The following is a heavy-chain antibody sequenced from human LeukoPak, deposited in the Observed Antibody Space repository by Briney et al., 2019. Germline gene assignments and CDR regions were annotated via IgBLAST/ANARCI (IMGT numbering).Heavy chain of an antibody. CDR1: GLTFSSFA. J-gene: IGHJ4*02. V-gene: IGHV3-23*01. Sequence: GGSLRLSCATSGLTFSSFAMSWVRQAPGKGLEWVSAISGSGGSTYFADSVKGRFTIPRDNSKSTVYLQMNGLRAEDTALYYCAKEGQCVDCYPAARYYFDYWGQGTLVTVSS. D-gene: IGHD2-21*02. CDR3: AKEGQCVDCYPAARYYFDY. CDR2: ISGSGGST.